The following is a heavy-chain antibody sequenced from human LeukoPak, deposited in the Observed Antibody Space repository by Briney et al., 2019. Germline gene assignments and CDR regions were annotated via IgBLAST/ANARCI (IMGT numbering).Heavy chain of an antibody. J-gene: IGHJ4*02. CDR2: IKQDGSEK. D-gene: IGHD6-13*01. CDR3: AKAGYSSSWDFDY. V-gene: IGHV3-7*01. CDR1: GFTFSSYW. Sequence: GGSLRLSCAASGFTFSSYWMSWVRQAPGKGLEWVANIKQDGSEKYYVDSVKGRFTISRDNAKNSLYLQMNSLRAEDTAVYYCAKAGYSSSWDFDYWGQGTLVTVSS.